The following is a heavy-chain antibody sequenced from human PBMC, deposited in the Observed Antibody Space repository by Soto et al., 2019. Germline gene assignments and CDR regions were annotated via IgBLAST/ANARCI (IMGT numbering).Heavy chain of an antibody. J-gene: IGHJ4*02. CDR3: ARDQYYYDSSGYSPFDY. Sequence: GGSLRLSCAASGFSFSTYSMNWVRQAPGKGLEWVSYIGSSSTTIYYADSVKGRFTISRDNAKNSLHLQMNSLRDEDTAVYYCARDQYYYDSSGYSPFDYWGQGTLVTVSS. CDR2: IGSSSTTI. D-gene: IGHD3-22*01. V-gene: IGHV3-48*02. CDR1: GFSFSTYS.